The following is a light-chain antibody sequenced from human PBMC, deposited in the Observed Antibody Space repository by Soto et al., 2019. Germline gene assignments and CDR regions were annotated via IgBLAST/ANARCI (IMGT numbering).Light chain of an antibody. Sequence: QAALTQPASVSGSPGQSITISCTGTSSDIGGYDYVSWYQQRPGKAPKLMIYEVRYRPSGVSNRFSGSKSGNTASLTISGLQAEDEAVYYCCSYTRTSNHYFFGSGTKVTVL. CDR2: EVR. V-gene: IGLV2-14*01. CDR3: CSYTRTSNHYF. CDR1: SSDIGGYDY. J-gene: IGLJ1*01.